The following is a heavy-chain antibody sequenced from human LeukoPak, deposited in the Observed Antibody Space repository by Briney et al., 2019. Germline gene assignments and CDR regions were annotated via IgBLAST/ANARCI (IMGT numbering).Heavy chain of an antibody. D-gene: IGHD2-21*02. Sequence: SETLSLTCAVYSGTFSGYYWTWIRQSPGKGLEWIGEINHSGDADYNPSLKSRVTISVDTSKNQFSLKVNSVTAADTAVYFCARGSFCGRIDCYRAYANWGRGTLVTVSS. CDR1: SGTFSGYY. V-gene: IGHV4-34*01. J-gene: IGHJ1*01. CDR2: INHSGDA. CDR3: ARGSFCGRIDCYRAYAN.